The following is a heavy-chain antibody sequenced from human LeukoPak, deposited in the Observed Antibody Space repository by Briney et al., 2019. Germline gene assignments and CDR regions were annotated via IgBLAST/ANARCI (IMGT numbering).Heavy chain of an antibody. J-gene: IGHJ3*02. CDR1: GFTVSSNY. CDR2: MYSGGSA. CDR3: ARTIVGDSTDAFDI. Sequence: GGSLRLSCAASGFTVSSNYMSWVRQAPVKGLEWVSVMYSGGSAYYADSVKGRFTISRDNSKDTLYLQMNSLRADDTAVYYCARTIVGDSTDAFDIWGQGTTVTVSS. V-gene: IGHV3-66*01. D-gene: IGHD1-26*01.